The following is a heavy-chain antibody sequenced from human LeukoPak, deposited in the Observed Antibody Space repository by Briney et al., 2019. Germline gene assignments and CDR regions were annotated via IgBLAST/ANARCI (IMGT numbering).Heavy chain of an antibody. CDR2: IYHSGST. V-gene: IGHV4-38-2*02. Sequence: SETLSLTCTVSGYSISSGYYWGWIRQPPGKGLEWIGSIYHSGSTYYNPSLKSRVSISVDTSKNQFSLKLSSVTAADTAVYYCARDGTAAGLYWFDPWGQGTLVIVSS. D-gene: IGHD6-13*01. CDR1: GYSISSGYY. J-gene: IGHJ5*02. CDR3: ARDGTAAGLYWFDP.